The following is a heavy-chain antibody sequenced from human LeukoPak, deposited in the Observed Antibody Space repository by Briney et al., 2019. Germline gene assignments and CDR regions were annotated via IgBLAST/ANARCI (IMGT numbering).Heavy chain of an antibody. CDR3: ARDGGSLYYYGMDV. Sequence: KPSETLSLTCTVSGGSISSHYWSWIRQPPGKGLEWIGYIYYSGSTNHNPSLKSRVTISVDTSKNQFSLKLSSVTAADTAVYYCARDGGSLYYYGMDVWGQGTTVTVSS. CDR2: IYYSGST. CDR1: GGSISSHY. V-gene: IGHV4-59*11. J-gene: IGHJ6*02. D-gene: IGHD1-14*01.